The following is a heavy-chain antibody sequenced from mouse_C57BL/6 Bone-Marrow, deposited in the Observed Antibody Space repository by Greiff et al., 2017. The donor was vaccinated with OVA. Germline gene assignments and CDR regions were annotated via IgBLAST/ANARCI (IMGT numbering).Heavy chain of an antibody. J-gene: IGHJ2*01. D-gene: IGHD6-1*01. Sequence: VQLQQPGAELVMPGASVKLSCKASGYTFTSYWMHWVKQRPGQGLEWSGEIAPSDSYTNYKQQFKGKSTLTVDKSSSPAYMQLSSLTSEDSAVYYCARGKAFYFDYWGQGTTLTVSS. CDR3: ARGKAFYFDY. V-gene: IGHV1-69*01. CDR1: GYTFTSYW. CDR2: IAPSDSYT.